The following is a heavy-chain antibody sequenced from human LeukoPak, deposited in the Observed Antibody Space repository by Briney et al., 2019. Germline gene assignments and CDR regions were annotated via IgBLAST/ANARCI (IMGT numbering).Heavy chain of an antibody. D-gene: IGHD1-26*01. CDR1: GFTFSSYW. V-gene: IGHV3-21*01. CDR3: ARDPYSGSYGNYYYYFMDV. J-gene: IGHJ6*03. CDR2: ITSGSSYI. Sequence: GGSLRLSCAASGFTFSSYWMNWVRQAPGKGLEWVSSITSGSSYIYYADSVKGRFTISRDNAKNSLYLQMNSLRAEDTAVYYCARDPYSGSYGNYYYYFMDVWGKGTTVTISS.